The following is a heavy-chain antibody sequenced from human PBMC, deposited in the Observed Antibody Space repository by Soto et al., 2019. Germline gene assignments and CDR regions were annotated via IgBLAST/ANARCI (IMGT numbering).Heavy chain of an antibody. V-gene: IGHV1-46*01. Sequence: QVQLVQSGAEVKKPGASVKVSCKASGYTFTSYYMHWVRQAPGQGLEWMGIINPSGGSTSYAQKFQGRVTMTRDTSTGKVYMELSSLRTEDTAGEYFAKWGSGYCSGGSRYSAYGMDVWGQGTTVTVSS. J-gene: IGHJ6*02. D-gene: IGHD2-15*01. CDR2: INPSGGST. CDR3: AKWGSGYCSGGSRYSAYGMDV. CDR1: GYTFTSYY.